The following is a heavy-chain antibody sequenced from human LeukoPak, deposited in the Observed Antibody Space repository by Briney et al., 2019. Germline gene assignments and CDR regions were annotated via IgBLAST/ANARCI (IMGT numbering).Heavy chain of an antibody. Sequence: SVKVSCKASGGTFSSYAISWIRQAPGHGLEWMGMIIPIFHTPNYAQKFKGRVTITADESTSTAYMELSSLRSEDTAVYYCARADYYDTPLDYWGQGTLVTVSS. CDR2: IIPIFHTP. V-gene: IGHV1-69*13. J-gene: IGHJ4*02. D-gene: IGHD3-22*01. CDR1: GGTFSSYA. CDR3: ARADYYDTPLDY.